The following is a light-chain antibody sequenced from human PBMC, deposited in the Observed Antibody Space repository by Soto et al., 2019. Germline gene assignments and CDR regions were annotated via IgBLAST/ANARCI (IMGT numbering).Light chain of an antibody. J-gene: IGLJ3*02. Sequence: QSALTQPPSASGSPGQSVTISCTGTSSDVGAYNYVSWYQQYPGKAPKLMIYEVTKRPSGVPDRFSGSESGNTASLTVSGLQAEDEADYYCTSYVGNDIWVFGGGTKLTVL. CDR2: EVT. CDR3: TSYVGNDIWV. CDR1: SSDVGAYNY. V-gene: IGLV2-8*01.